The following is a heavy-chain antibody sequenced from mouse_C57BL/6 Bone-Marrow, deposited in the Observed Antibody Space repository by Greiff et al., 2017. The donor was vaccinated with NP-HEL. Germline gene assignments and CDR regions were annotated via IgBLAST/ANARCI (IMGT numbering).Heavy chain of an antibody. CDR2: INPNNGGT. J-gene: IGHJ2*01. CDR1: GYTFTDYY. CDR3: ASNFVVVDY. V-gene: IGHV1-26*01. Sequence: VQLQQSGPELVKPGASVKISCKASGYTFTDYYMNWVKQSHGKSLEWIGDINPNNGGTSYNQKFKGKATLTVDKSSSTAYMELRSLTSEDSAVYYCASNFVVVDYWGQGTTLTVSS. D-gene: IGHD1-1*01.